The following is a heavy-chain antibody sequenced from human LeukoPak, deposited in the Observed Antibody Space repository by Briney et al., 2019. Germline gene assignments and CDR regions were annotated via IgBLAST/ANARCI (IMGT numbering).Heavy chain of an antibody. CDR1: GYTFTGYY. J-gene: IGHJ6*04. Sequence: ASVKVSCKASGYTFTGYYMHWVRQAPGQGLEWMGWINPNSGGTNYAQKFQGWVTMTRDTSISTAYMELSRLRSDDTAVYYCARAVTVDKMTTNVGGFGMDVWGKGTTVTVSS. CDR2: INPNSGGT. D-gene: IGHD4-17*01. CDR3: ARAVTVDKMTTNVGGFGMDV. V-gene: IGHV1-2*04.